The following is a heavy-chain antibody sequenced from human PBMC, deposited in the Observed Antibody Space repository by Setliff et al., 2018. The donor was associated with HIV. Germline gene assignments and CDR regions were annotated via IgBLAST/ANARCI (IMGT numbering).Heavy chain of an antibody. D-gene: IGHD2-15*01. V-gene: IGHV4-31*03. CDR3: ARGLARVDYMDV. CDR1: GGSISSGSYY. J-gene: IGHJ6*03. CDR2: IYYSGTS. Sequence: PSETLSLTCTVSGGSISSGSYYWTWIRQAPGKGLEWIGHIYYSGTSYSNPSLQSRLTMSLDTSKKLLSLKLTSVTAADTAVYYCARGLARVDYMDVWGKGTTVTVSS.